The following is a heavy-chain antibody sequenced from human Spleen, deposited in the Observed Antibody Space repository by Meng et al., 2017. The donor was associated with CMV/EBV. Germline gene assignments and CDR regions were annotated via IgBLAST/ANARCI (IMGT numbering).Heavy chain of an antibody. CDR2: IYYTGSA. Sequence: GSLRLSCTVSGGSMSSYYWNWIRQPPGKGLEWIGYIYYTGSANYNPSLESRVTISIHTSRNQFSLNLSSVTAADAAVYYCATLKRRAHAMDVWGQGTTVTVSS. CDR1: GGSMSSYY. J-gene: IGHJ6*02. CDR3: ATLKRRAHAMDV. V-gene: IGHV4-59*01.